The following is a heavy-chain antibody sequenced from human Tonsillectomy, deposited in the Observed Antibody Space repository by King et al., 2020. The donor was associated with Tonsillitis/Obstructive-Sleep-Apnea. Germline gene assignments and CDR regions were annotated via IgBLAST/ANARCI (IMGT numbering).Heavy chain of an antibody. V-gene: IGHV4-34*01. CDR1: GGSFSGYY. CDR3: ARGLTTGLVEYYYYYMDV. D-gene: IGHD4-11*01. Sequence: VQLQQWGAVRLKPSETLSLTCAVYGGSFSGYYWRWIRQPPGKGLEWIGEINHSGSTNYNPSLKSRVTISVDTSKNQFSLKRSSVTVAETAVYYFARGLTTGLVEYYYYYMDVWGKGTTVTVSS. CDR2: INHSGST. J-gene: IGHJ6*03.